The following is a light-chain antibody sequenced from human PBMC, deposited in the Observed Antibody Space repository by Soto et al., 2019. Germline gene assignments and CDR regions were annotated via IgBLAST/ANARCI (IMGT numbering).Light chain of an antibody. V-gene: IGKV1-5*01. CDR1: QTITTW. Sequence: ASVGDCGTLCCRASQTITTWMAWYQQQPGKAPKLLVYDASTLQSGVATRFSGSGSGTDFTLTISSLQPEDFATYYCLLHVNFPLTVGGGTKVDIK. CDR3: LLHVNFPLT. J-gene: IGKJ4*01. CDR2: DAS.